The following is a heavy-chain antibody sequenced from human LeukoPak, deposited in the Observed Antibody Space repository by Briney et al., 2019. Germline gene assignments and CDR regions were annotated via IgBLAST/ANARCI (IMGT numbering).Heavy chain of an antibody. J-gene: IGHJ4*02. Sequence: GGSLRLSCAASGFTFSSYAMSWVRQAPGKGLEWVSAISGSGGSTYYADSVKGRFTISRDNSKSTLYLQMNSLRTEDTAVYYCAKDHVVVVTAIRHGYFDYWGQGTLVTVSS. D-gene: IGHD2-21*02. CDR2: ISGSGGST. CDR1: GFTFSSYA. V-gene: IGHV3-23*01. CDR3: AKDHVVVVTAIRHGYFDY.